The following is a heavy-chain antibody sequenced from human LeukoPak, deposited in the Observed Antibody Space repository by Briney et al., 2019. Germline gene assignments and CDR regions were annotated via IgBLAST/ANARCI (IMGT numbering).Heavy chain of an antibody. CDR3: AKDRAYGGAFDI. D-gene: IGHD2-21*01. CDR1: GFTFSSYG. J-gene: IGHJ3*02. CDR2: IWYDGSNK. Sequence: GRSLRLSCAASGFTFSSYGMHWVRQAPGKGLEWVAVIWYDGSNKYYADSVKGRFTISRDNSKNTLYLQMNSLRAEDTAVYYCAKDRAYGGAFDIWGQGTMVTVSS. V-gene: IGHV3-33*06.